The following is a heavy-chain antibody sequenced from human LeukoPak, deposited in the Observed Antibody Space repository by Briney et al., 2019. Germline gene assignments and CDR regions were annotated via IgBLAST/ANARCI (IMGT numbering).Heavy chain of an antibody. CDR1: GYTFTGYY. CDR2: INPNSGDT. J-gene: IGHJ4*02. Sequence: ASVKVSCKDSGYTFTGYYMHWVRQAPGERLEWIGWINPNSGDTNYAQKVQGRVTMTRDTSISTAYMALSRLRSDDTAVYYCARDLKRPLYDMLTGNSDMCYWGQGTLVTVSS. V-gene: IGHV1-2*02. CDR3: ARDLKRPLYDMLTGNSDMCY. D-gene: IGHD3-9*01.